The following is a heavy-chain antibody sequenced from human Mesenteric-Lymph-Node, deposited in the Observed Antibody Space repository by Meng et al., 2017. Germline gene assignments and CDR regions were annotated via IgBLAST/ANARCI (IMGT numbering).Heavy chain of an antibody. CDR1: GFTVSSNY. J-gene: IGHJ1*01. D-gene: IGHD6-19*01. CDR2: ISYDGSNK. V-gene: IGHV3-30*01. Sequence: GGSLRLSCAASGFTVSSNYMSWVRQAPGKGLEWVAVISYDGSNKYYADSVKGRFTISRDNSKNTLYLQMNSLRAENTAVYYCARDTGYSSGWYPEYFQHWGQGTLVTVSS. CDR3: ARDTGYSSGWYPEYFQH.